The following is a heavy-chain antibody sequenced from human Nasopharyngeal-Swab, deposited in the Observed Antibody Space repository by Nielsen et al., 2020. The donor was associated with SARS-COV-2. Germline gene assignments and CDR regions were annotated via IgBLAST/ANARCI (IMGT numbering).Heavy chain of an antibody. J-gene: IGHJ6*02. CDR3: ARATYYDFWSGPDYYYYGMDV. D-gene: IGHD3-3*01. V-gene: IGHV4-4*07. Sequence: SETLSLTCTVSGGSISSYYWSWIRPPAGKGLEWIGRIYTSVSPNYNPSLKSRVTVSVDTSKNQFSLKLSSVTAADTAVYYCARATYYDFWSGPDYYYYGMDVWGQGTTVTVSS. CDR2: IYTSVSP. CDR1: GGSISSYY.